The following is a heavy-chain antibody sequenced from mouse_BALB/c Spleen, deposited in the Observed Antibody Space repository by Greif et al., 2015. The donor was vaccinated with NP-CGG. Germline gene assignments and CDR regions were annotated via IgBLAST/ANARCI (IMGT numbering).Heavy chain of an antibody. CDR1: GYTFTSYW. J-gene: IGHJ3*01. CDR3: ARGGWPFAY. D-gene: IGHD1-1*02. V-gene: IGHV1-7*01. CDR2: INPSTGYT. Sequence: VQLQQSGAELAKPGASVKMSCKASGYTFTSYWMLWVKQRPGQGLEWIGYINPSTGYTEYNQKFKDKATLTADKSSSTAYMQLSSLTSEDSAVYYCARGGWPFAYWGQGTLVTVSA.